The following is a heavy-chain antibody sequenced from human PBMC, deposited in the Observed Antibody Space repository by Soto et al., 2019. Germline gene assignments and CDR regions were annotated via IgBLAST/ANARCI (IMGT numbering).Heavy chain of an antibody. Sequence: NPSETLSLTCTVSGGSISSGDYYWSWIRQPPGKGLEWIGYIYYSGSTYYNPSLKSRVTISVDTSKNQFSLKLSSVTAADTAVYYCARYYYDSSGYYGSQGRVDYYGMDVWGQGTTVTVSS. D-gene: IGHD3-22*01. CDR2: IYYSGST. CDR3: ARYYYDSSGYYGSQGRVDYYGMDV. CDR1: GGSISSGDYY. V-gene: IGHV4-30-4*01. J-gene: IGHJ6*02.